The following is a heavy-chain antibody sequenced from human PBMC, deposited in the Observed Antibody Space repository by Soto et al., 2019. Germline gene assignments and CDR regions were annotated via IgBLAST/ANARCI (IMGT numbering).Heavy chain of an antibody. CDR3: ARPTVTNWSGLDY. V-gene: IGHV3-7*05. J-gene: IGHJ4*02. Sequence: GGSLRLSCAASGFTFSSYWMSWVRQAPGKGLEWVANIKQDGSEKYYVDSVKGRFTISRDNAKNSLYLQMNSLRAEDTAVYYCARPTVTNWSGLDYWGQGTLVTVSS. CDR1: GFTFSSYW. D-gene: IGHD4-17*01. CDR2: IKQDGSEK.